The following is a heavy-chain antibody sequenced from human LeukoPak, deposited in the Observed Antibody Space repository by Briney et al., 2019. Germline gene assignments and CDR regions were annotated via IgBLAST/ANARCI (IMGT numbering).Heavy chain of an antibody. CDR1: GFTFSGYW. D-gene: IGHD3-22*01. CDR3: ARVPYSYDSGRAADF. J-gene: IGHJ4*02. V-gene: IGHV3-74*01. Sequence: PGGSLRLFCTASGFTFSGYWMHWVRQAPGKGLVWLSRINTDGDTTNYADSVKGRFTISRDNAKNTLYLQMTSLRAEDTAVYYCARVPYSYDSGRAADFWGQGTLVTVSS. CDR2: INTDGDTT.